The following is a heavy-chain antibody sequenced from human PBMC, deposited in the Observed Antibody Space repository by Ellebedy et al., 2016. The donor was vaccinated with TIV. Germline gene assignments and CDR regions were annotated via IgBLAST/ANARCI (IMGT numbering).Heavy chain of an antibody. D-gene: IGHD6-19*01. Sequence: PGGSLRLSCTGSGFSFHEYAMHWVLHAPGKGLQWVSVITLNNGFIGYADSLKGRCSISRDNGRNSLKLQLNSLRPEDTAIDDGGREERSGWSDYDLDSWGQGTLVTVSS. V-gene: IGHV3-9*01. J-gene: IGHJ4*02. CDR1: GFSFHEYA. CDR2: ITLNNGFI. CDR3: GREERSGWSDYDLDS.